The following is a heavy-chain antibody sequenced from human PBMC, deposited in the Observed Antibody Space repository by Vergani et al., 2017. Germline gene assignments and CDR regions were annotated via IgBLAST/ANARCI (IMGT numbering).Heavy chain of an antibody. CDR1: GFTFSRYW. Sequence: EVQLVESGGGLVQPGGSLRLSCAASGFTFSRYWMHWVRKATGKGLVWVSRINSDGSSTSYADSVKGRFNISRDNAKNTLYLQMNSLRAEDTAVYYCARDQCPVGTGIGYYWGQGTLVTVSS. V-gene: IGHV3-74*01. CDR3: ARDQCPVGTGIGYY. D-gene: IGHD1-1*01. CDR2: INSDGSST. J-gene: IGHJ4*02.